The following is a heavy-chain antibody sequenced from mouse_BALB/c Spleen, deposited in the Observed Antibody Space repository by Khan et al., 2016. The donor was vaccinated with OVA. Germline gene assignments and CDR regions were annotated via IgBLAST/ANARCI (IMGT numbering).Heavy chain of an antibody. CDR1: GYTFTHYV. Sequence: QVQLQQSGPELVKPGASVKMSCKASGYTFTHYVITWVKQRTGQGLEWIGEIYPGSDNAYYNERFKGKATLTADNSSNTTHMQLRSLTSEDSAVYCYAREDGYYVYFDYWGQGTTLTVSS. D-gene: IGHD2-3*01. V-gene: IGHV1-81*01. J-gene: IGHJ2*01. CDR3: AREDGYYVYFDY. CDR2: IYPGSDNA.